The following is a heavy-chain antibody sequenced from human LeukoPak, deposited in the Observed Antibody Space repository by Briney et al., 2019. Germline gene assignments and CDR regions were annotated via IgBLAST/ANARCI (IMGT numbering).Heavy chain of an antibody. CDR1: GLLFSTYA. CDR3: ARVIRAAPGKGYFDY. Sequence: GGSLRLSFPTSGLLFSTYALSGVRQAPGKGLEWASSMSGRGGSTYHADSMKGPCTISRDGSKNTLYLQMNSLRAEDTAIYYCARVIRAAPGKGYFDYWGQGTLVTVSS. D-gene: IGHD6-13*01. CDR2: MSGRGGST. J-gene: IGHJ4*02. V-gene: IGHV3-23*01.